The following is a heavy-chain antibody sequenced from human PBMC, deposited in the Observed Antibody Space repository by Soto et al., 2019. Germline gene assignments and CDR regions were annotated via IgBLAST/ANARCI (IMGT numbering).Heavy chain of an antibody. V-gene: IGHV1-2*02. CDR1: GYTFTGYY. J-gene: IGHJ6*02. Sequence: QVQLVQSGAEVKKPGASVKVSCKASGYTFTGYYMHWVRQAPGQGLEWMGWINPNSGGTNYAQKFQGRVTMTRDTSISTAYMELSRLRSDDTAVYYCVETAMGTYYYYGMDVWGQGTTVTVSS. D-gene: IGHD5-18*01. CDR2: INPNSGGT. CDR3: VETAMGTYYYYGMDV.